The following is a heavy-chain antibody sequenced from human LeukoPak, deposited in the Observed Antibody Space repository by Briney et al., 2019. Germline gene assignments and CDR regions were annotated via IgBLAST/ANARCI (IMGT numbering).Heavy chain of an antibody. CDR3: ARVSSSGWSDFDY. V-gene: IGHV3-21*01. D-gene: IGHD6-19*01. J-gene: IGHJ4*02. CDR1: GFTFSSYS. CDR2: ISSSSSYI. Sequence: WGSLRLSCAASGFTFSSYSMNWVRQAPGKRLEWVSSISSSSSYIYYADSVKGRFTISRDNAKNSLYLQMNSLRAEDTAVYYCARVSSSGWSDFDYWGQGTLVTVSS.